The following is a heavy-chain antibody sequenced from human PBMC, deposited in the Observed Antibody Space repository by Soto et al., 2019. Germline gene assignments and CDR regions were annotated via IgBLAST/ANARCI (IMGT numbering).Heavy chain of an antibody. V-gene: IGHV1-46*01. J-gene: IGHJ5*02. Sequence: ASVKVSCKASGYTFTSYYMHWVRQAPGQGLEWMGIIKPTGGETTYAQKFQGRATMTRDTSTGTLYMELSSLRSEDTAVYYCARGGDIVVVTAPLDHWGQGTLVTVSS. CDR2: IKPTGGET. D-gene: IGHD2-21*02. CDR3: ARGGDIVVVTAPLDH. CDR1: GYTFTSYY.